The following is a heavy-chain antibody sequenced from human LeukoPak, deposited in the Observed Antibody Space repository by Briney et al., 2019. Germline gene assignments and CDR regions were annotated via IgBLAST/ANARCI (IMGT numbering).Heavy chain of an antibody. CDR2: IRHDESKN. Sequence: GGSLRLSCAASGLIFSSYGMHWVRQAPGEGREWVAYIRHDESKNFYADSVKGRFTIPRDNSNNTLYLQMHSLRAEDTALYYCAKPVIPSAYQGTYYMDVWGKGTTVTVSS. J-gene: IGHJ6*03. D-gene: IGHD3-16*01. V-gene: IGHV3-30*02. CDR3: AKPVIPSAYQGTYYMDV. CDR1: GLIFSSYG.